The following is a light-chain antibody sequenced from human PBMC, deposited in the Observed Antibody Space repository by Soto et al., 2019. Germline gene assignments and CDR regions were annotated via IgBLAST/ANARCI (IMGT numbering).Light chain of an antibody. CDR1: QSVSIY. J-gene: IGKJ1*01. CDR3: QQYKNWPRGT. CDR2: DAS. Sequence: EIVLAQSPATLSLSPGERATLSCRASQSVSIYLAWYQQKPGQAPRLLIYDASNRATGIPARFSGSVSGTEFTLTISSLQSEDLAVYYCQQYKNWPRGTFGQGTKVDIK. V-gene: IGKV3-11*01.